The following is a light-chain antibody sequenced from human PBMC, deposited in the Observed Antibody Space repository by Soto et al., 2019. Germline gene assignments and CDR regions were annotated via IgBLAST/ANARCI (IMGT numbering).Light chain of an antibody. CDR3: QQYNNWGT. J-gene: IGKJ1*01. Sequence: EIVMTQSPATLSVSPGERATLSCRASQSVSSSLAWYQQKPGQAPRLLIYGASTRATGIPARFSGSGSGTEFTLTISSLQPEDFAVYYCQQYNNWGTFGQGTKVQIK. CDR1: QSVSSS. V-gene: IGKV3-15*01. CDR2: GAS.